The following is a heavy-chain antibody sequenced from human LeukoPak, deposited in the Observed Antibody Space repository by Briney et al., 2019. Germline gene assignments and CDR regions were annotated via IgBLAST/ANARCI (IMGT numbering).Heavy chain of an antibody. CDR2: INAGNGNT. Sequence: ASVKVSCKASGYTFTSYAMHWVRQAPGQRLEWMGWINAGNGNTKYSQKFQGRVTMTRDTSTSTVYMELSSLRSEDTAVYYCARDLGGNPLYYFDYWGQGTLVTVSS. CDR1: GYTFTSYA. V-gene: IGHV1-3*01. J-gene: IGHJ4*02. D-gene: IGHD4-23*01. CDR3: ARDLGGNPLYYFDY.